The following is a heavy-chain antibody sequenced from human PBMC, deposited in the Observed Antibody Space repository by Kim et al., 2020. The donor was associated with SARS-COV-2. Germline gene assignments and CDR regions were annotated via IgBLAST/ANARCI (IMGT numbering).Heavy chain of an antibody. CDR3: AKDRWFGSRYSSSGFYYYYGMDV. CDR2: ISYDGSNK. Sequence: GGSLRLSCAASGFTFRSSGMHWVRQAPGKGLEWVAVISYDGSNKYSADSVKGRFTISRDNFKNTLYLQMNSLRAEDTAVYYCAKDRWFGSRYSSSGFYYYYGMDVWGQGTTVTLSS. D-gene: IGHD6-6*01. J-gene: IGHJ6*02. CDR1: GFTFRSSG. V-gene: IGHV3-30*02.